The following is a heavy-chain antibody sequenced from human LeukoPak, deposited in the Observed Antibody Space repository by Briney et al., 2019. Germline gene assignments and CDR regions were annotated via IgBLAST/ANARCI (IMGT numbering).Heavy chain of an antibody. J-gene: IGHJ3*02. V-gene: IGHV3-30*04. CDR1: GFTFSSYA. CDR3: ARGYYDSSGYYPECAFDI. D-gene: IGHD3-22*01. Sequence: RGSLRLSCAASGFTFSSYAMHWVRQAPGKRLEWVALISYDGSINDYADSVKGRFTISRDNSKDTLYLQMNSLRAEDTAVYYCARGYYDSSGYYPECAFDIWGQGTMVTVSS. CDR2: ISYDGSIN.